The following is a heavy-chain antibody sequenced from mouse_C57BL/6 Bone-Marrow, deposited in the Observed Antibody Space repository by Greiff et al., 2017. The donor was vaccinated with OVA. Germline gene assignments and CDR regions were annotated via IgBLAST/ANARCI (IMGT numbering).Heavy chain of an antibody. D-gene: IGHD2-2*01. J-gene: IGHJ4*01. Sequence: DVKLVESGGGLVQPGESLKLSCESNEYEFPSHDMSWVRKTPEKRLELVAAINSDGGSTYYPDTMERRFIISRDNTKKTLYLQMSSLRSEDTALYYCAYGYDGDPWVDYWGQGTSVTVSS. CDR3: AYGYDGDPWVDY. CDR2: INSDGGST. V-gene: IGHV5-2*01. CDR1: EYEFPSHD.